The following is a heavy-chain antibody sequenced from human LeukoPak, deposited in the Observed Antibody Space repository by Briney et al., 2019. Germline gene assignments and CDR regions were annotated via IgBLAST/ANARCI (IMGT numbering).Heavy chain of an antibody. CDR1: GYTFTGYY. CDR2: INPNSGGT. J-gene: IGHJ4*02. Sequence: ASVKVSCKASGYTFTGYYMHWVRQAPGQGLEWMGWINPNSGGTNYAQKFQGRVTITRDMSTSTAYMELSSLRSEDTAVYYCAAGYGYYGSGRFNFDYWGQGTLVTVSS. V-gene: IGHV1-2*02. CDR3: AAGYGYYGSGRFNFDY. D-gene: IGHD3-10*01.